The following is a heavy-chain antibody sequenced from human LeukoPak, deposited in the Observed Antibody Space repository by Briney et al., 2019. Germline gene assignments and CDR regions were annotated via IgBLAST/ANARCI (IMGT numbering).Heavy chain of an antibody. J-gene: IGHJ5*02. Sequence: GASVKVSCKASGYTFTDYSMHWVRQAPGQGLEWMGWISPDSGGTKSAQKFQGRATMTRDTSINTAYMEPRSLRSDDTAVYYCARDYFGSGRYPPFDPWGQGTLITVSS. V-gene: IGHV1-2*02. CDR2: ISPDSGGT. D-gene: IGHD3-10*01. CDR3: ARDYFGSGRYPPFDP. CDR1: GYTFTDYS.